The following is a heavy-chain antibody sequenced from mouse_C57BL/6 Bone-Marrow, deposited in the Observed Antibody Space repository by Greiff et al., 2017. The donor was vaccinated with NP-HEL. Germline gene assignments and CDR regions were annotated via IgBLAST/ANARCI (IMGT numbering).Heavy chain of an antibody. V-gene: IGHV1-7*01. J-gene: IGHJ4*01. CDR1: GYTFTSYW. CDR2: INPSSGYT. Sequence: QVQLQQSGAELAKPGASVKLSCKASGYTFTSYWMHWVKQRPGQGLEWIGYINPSSGYTKYNQKFKDKAILTADKSSSTAYMQLSSLTYEDSAVYYCARDGSSYYYYAMDYWGQGTSVTVSS. CDR3: ARDGSSYYYYAMDY. D-gene: IGHD1-1*01.